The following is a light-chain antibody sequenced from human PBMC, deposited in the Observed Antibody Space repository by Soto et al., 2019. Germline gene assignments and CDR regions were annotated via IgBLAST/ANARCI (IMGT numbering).Light chain of an antibody. V-gene: IGLV1-40*01. CDR3: QSYDSSLSAVV. Sequence: QSVLTQPPSVSGAPRQRVTISCTGRSSNIGAGYDVHWYQQLPGTAPKLLIYGNSNRPSGVPDRFSGSKSGTSASLAITGLQAEDEADYYCQSYDSSLSAVVFGGGTKVTVL. CDR1: SSNIGAGYD. CDR2: GNS. J-gene: IGLJ2*01.